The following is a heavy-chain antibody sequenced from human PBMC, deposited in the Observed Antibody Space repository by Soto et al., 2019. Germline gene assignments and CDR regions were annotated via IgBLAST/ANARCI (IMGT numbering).Heavy chain of an antibody. D-gene: IGHD6-19*01. CDR1: GGSISSYY. Sequence: PSETLSLTCTVSGGSISSYYWSWIRQPPGKGLEWIGYIYYSGSTNYNPSLKSRVTISVDTSKNQFSLKLSSVTAADTAVYYCARHSRFGSGRFDYWGQGTLVTVSS. CDR2: IYYSGST. V-gene: IGHV4-59*08. CDR3: ARHSRFGSGRFDY. J-gene: IGHJ4*02.